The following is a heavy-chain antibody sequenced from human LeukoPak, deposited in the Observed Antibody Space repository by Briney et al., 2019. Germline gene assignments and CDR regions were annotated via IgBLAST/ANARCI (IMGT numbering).Heavy chain of an antibody. CDR1: GFTFSNYW. J-gene: IGHJ6*02. CDR3: AKDRIVGTDYLGYGMDV. V-gene: IGHV3-7*01. D-gene: IGHD1-26*01. Sequence: PGGSLRLSCAASGFTFSNYWMSWVRQAPGKGLEWVANIKQDGSERYYVDSVKGRFTISRDNAKDSLYLQMNSLRVEDTAVYYCAKDRIVGTDYLGYGMDVWGQGTTVTVSS. CDR2: IKQDGSER.